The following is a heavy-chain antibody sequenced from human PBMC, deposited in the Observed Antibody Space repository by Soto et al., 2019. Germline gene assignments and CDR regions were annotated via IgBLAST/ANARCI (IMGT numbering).Heavy chain of an antibody. V-gene: IGHV3-15*07. CDR2: IKSKTDGGTT. CDR3: TKGWATVGEYYFDY. Sequence: GGSLRLSCAASGFTFSNAWMNWVRQAPGKGLEWVGRIKSKTDGGTTDYAAPVKGRFTISRDDSKNTLYLQMNSLKTEDTAVYYCTKGWATVGEYYFDYWGQGTLVTVSS. CDR1: GFTFSNAW. D-gene: IGHD3-10*01. J-gene: IGHJ4*02.